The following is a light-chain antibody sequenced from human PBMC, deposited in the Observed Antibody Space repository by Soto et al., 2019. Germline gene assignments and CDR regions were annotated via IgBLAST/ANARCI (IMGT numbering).Light chain of an antibody. V-gene: IGKV3-15*01. CDR1: QSVSSN. J-gene: IGKJ1*01. CDR2: YAS. Sequence: EIVMTQSPATLSVSPGERATLSCRASQSVSSNLAWYQQKPGQAPRLLIYYASTRATGIPARFSGSGSGTEYTLTISSLQSEDVAVYYCQQYNNWPGTFGQGTQVEIK. CDR3: QQYNNWPGT.